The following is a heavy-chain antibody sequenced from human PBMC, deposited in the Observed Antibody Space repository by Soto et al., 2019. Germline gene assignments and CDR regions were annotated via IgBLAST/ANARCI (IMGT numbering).Heavy chain of an antibody. J-gene: IGHJ4*02. CDR2: SSNSGTFS. CDR3: ARSGGNYNRLDY. CDR1: GFTFSDYY. V-gene: IGHV3-11*06. D-gene: IGHD1-7*01. Sequence: GGSLRLSCEGSGFTFSDYYISWIRQAPGKGLEWISYSSNSGTFSRYADSVKGRFSISRDNTKNLLYLQMNSLRAEDTAVYYCARSGGNYNRLDYWGQGTPVTVSS.